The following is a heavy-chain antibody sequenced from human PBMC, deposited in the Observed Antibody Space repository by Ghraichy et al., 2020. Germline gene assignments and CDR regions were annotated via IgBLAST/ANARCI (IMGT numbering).Heavy chain of an antibody. D-gene: IGHD2-21*02. CDR1: GFTVSSNY. CDR2: IYSGGST. CDR3: ARDQGFCGGDCWVAFDI. J-gene: IGHJ3*02. V-gene: IGHV3-53*01. Sequence: GGSLRLSCAASGFTVSSNYMSWVRQAPGKGLEWVSVIYSGGSTYYADSVKGRFTISRDNSKNTLYLQMNSLRAEDTAVYYCARDQGFCGGDCWVAFDIWGQGTMVTVSS.